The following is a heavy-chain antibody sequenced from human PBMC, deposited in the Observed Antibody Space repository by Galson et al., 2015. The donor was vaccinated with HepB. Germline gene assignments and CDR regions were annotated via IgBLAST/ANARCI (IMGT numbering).Heavy chain of an antibody. Sequence: SVKVSCKASGGTFSSYAISWVRQAPGQGLEWMGGIIPIFGTANYAQKFQGRVTITADESTSTAYMELSSLRSEDTAVYYCANHVRGVTGESYYYYGMDVWGQGTTVTVSS. V-gene: IGHV1-69*13. CDR1: GGTFSSYA. CDR2: IIPIFGTA. CDR3: ANHVRGVTGESYYYYGMDV. J-gene: IGHJ6*02. D-gene: IGHD3-10*02.